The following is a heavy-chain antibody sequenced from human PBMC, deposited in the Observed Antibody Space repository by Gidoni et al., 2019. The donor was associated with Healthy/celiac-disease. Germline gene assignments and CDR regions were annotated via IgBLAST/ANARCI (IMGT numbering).Heavy chain of an antibody. CDR3: ATVLRFVEWHGSSDY. Sequence: EVQLLESGGGLVQPGGSLRLSCAASGFPFSSYAMSWVRQAPGKGLEWVSAISGSGGSTYYADSVKGRFTISRDNSKNTLYLQMNSLRAEDTAVYYCATVLRFVEWHGSSDYWGQGTLVTVSS. CDR1: GFPFSSYA. V-gene: IGHV3-23*01. D-gene: IGHD3-3*01. CDR2: ISGSGGST. J-gene: IGHJ4*02.